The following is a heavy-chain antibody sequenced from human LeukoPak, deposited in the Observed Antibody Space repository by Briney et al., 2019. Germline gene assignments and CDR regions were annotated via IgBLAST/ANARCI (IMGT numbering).Heavy chain of an antibody. CDR3: ARREKGGYIDY. V-gene: IGHV3-48*01. D-gene: IGHD2-2*02. CDR2: ISGNSATK. Sequence: GGSLRLSCVGSGFAFGSYSMTWVRQAPGKGPEWISYISGNSATKYYTDSVKGRFTVSRDNAQNLLFLQMNSLRVEDTAVYYCARREKGGYIDYWGQGTLVTVSS. J-gene: IGHJ4*02. CDR1: GFAFGSYS.